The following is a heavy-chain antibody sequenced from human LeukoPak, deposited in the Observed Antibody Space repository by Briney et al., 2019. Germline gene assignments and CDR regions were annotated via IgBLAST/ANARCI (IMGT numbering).Heavy chain of an antibody. Sequence: TSETLSLTCTVSGGSISSYYWSWIRQPPGKGLEWIGEINHSGSTNYNPSLKSRVTISVDTSKNQFSLKLSSVTAADTAVYYCARAAWPYYDFWSGHNWYDPWGQGTLVTAS. CDR1: GGSISSYY. D-gene: IGHD3-3*01. CDR2: INHSGST. J-gene: IGHJ5*02. CDR3: ARAAWPYYDFWSGHNWYDP. V-gene: IGHV4-34*01.